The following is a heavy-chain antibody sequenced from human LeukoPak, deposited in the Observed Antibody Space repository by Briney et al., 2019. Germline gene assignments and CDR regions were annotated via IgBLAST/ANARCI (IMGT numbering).Heavy chain of an antibody. D-gene: IGHD6-13*01. Sequence: AAVKVSCKASGYTFTSYGISWVRQAPGQGLEWIGWISAYNGNTNYAQKLQGRVNMTTGPSTSTAYMELRSLRSDDPAVYYCARTYSSSWYLYYYYYYYTDVWGKGTTVTVPS. CDR1: GYTFTSYG. CDR2: ISAYNGNT. J-gene: IGHJ6*03. CDR3: ARTYSSSWYLYYYYYYYTDV. V-gene: IGHV1-18*01.